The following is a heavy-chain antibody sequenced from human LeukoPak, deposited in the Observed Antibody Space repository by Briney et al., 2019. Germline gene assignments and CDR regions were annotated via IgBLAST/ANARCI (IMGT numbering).Heavy chain of an antibody. D-gene: IGHD1-26*01. CDR1: GFTFSSYA. J-gene: IGHJ3*02. CDR3: ARDSSGSPNAFDI. V-gene: IGHV3-30-3*01. Sequence: GGSLRLSCAASGFTFSSYAMHWVRQAPGKGLEWVAVISYDGSNKYYADSVKGRFTISRDNSKNTLYLQMNSLRAEDTAVYYCARDSSGSPNAFDIWGQGTMVTVSS. CDR2: ISYDGSNK.